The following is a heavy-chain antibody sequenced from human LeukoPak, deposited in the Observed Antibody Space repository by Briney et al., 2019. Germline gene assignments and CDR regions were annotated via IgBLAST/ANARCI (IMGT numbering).Heavy chain of an antibody. CDR3: AKVQRLAGRPASSDY. D-gene: IGHD6-13*01. CDR1: GLTFSSYG. J-gene: IGHJ4*02. Sequence: PGGSLSLSCAPSGLTFSSYGVSWVRPAPGKGLEWVSAIRGSGGRTYHTDSMKGRLTLSRDNSKITLYLQMNSLRAEYTAAYYCAKVQRLAGRPASSDYWGQGTLVTVSS. CDR2: IRGSGGRT. V-gene: IGHV3-23*01.